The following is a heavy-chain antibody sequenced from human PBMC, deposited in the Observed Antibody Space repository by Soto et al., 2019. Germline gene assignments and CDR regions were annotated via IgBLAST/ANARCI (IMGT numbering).Heavy chain of an antibody. D-gene: IGHD3-16*01. J-gene: IGHJ4*02. CDR2: IWSDGSNK. V-gene: IGHV3-33*01. CDR1: GFTFSSYG. Sequence: QVQLVESGGGVVQPGRSLRLSCAASGFTFSSYGMHWVRQAPGKGLEWVAVIWSDGSNKNYADSVKGRFTISRDNSKNTLYLQMNSLRAEDTAVYSCATDRGGAPFDYWGQGTLVTVSS. CDR3: ATDRGGAPFDY.